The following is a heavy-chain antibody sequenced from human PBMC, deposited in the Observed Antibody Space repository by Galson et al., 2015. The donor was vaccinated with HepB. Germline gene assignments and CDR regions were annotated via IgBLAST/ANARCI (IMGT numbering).Heavy chain of an antibody. CDR1: RYTFTSYY. D-gene: IGHD6-13*01. CDR3: ARDRTRYSSSWYPTYYYYGMDV. V-gene: IGHV1-46*01. Sequence: SVKVSCKASRYTFTSYYMHWVRRAPGQGLEWMGIINPSGGSTSYAQKFQGRVTMTRDTSTSTVYMELSSLRSEDTAVYYCARDRTRYSSSWYPTYYYYGMDVWGQGTTVTVSS. CDR2: INPSGGST. J-gene: IGHJ6*02.